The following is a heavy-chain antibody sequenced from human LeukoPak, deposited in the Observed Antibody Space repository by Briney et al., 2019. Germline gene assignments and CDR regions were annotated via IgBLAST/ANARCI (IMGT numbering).Heavy chain of an antibody. CDR2: ISAYNGNT. V-gene: IGHV1-18*01. CDR1: GYTFTSYG. Sequence: GASVKVSCKASGYTFTSYGISWVRQAPGQGLEWMGWISAYNGNTNYAQKFQGRVTMTTDTSTSTAYMEPRSLRSDDTAVYYCARDHYYYDSSGLIEGDYWGQGTLVTVSS. J-gene: IGHJ4*02. D-gene: IGHD3-22*01. CDR3: ARDHYYYDSSGLIEGDY.